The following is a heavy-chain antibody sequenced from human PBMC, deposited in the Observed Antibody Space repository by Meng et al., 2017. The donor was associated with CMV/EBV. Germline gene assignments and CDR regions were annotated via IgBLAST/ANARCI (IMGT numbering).Heavy chain of an antibody. CDR2: IYYSGST. J-gene: IGHJ6*02. V-gene: IGHV4-39*07. CDR3: ASIYCSSTSCYRSGGYYYGMDV. D-gene: IGHD2-2*01. CDR1: GGSISSSSYY. Sequence: GSLRLSCTVSGGSISSSSYYWGWIRQPPGKGLEWIGSIYYSGSTYYNPSPKSRVTISVDTSKNQFSLKLSSVTAADTAVYYCASIYCSSTSCYRSGGYYYGMDVWGQGTTVTVSS.